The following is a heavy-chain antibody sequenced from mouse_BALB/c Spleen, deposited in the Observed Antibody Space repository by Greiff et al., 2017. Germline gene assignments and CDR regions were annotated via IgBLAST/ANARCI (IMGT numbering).Heavy chain of an antibody. CDR1: GFAFSSYD. Sequence: EVKLVESGGGLVKPGGSLKLSCAASGFAFSSYDMSWVRQTPEKRVEWVAYISSGGGSTYYPDTVKGRFTISRDNAKNTLYLQMSSLKSEDTAMYYCARGKLTDSWFAYWGQGTLVTVSA. D-gene: IGHD4-1*01. V-gene: IGHV5-12-1*01. CDR3: ARGKLTDSWFAY. J-gene: IGHJ3*01. CDR2: ISSGGGST.